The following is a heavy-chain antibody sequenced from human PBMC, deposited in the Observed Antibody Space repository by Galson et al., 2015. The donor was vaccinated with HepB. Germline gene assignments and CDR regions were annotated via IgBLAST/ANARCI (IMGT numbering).Heavy chain of an antibody. CDR2: IYYSGST. Sequence: LSLTCTVSGGSISSGDYYWSWIRQPPGKGLEWIGYIYYSGSTYYNPSLKSRVTISVDTSKNQFSLKLSSVTAADTAVYYCARAVGPRDIVVVPAVSSSWYYFDYWGQGTLVTVSS. J-gene: IGHJ4*02. CDR1: GGSISSGDYY. D-gene: IGHD2-2*01. V-gene: IGHV4-30-4*01. CDR3: ARAVGPRDIVVVPAVSSSWYYFDY.